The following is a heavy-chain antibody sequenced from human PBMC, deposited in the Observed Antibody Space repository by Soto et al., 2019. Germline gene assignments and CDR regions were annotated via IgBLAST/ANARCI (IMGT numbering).Heavy chain of an antibody. CDR2: IVVGSGNT. CDR1: GFTFTSSA. V-gene: IGHV1-58*01. CDR3: VRGPFTMLVAKDYFYAMDV. Sequence: ASVKVSCKASGFTFTSSAVQWVRQARGQRLEWIGWIVVGSGNTNYAQKFQERVTITRDMSATTAYMELSSLRSEDTAVYYCVRGPFTMLVAKDYFYAMDVWGQGTTVTVSS. J-gene: IGHJ6*02. D-gene: IGHD3-22*01.